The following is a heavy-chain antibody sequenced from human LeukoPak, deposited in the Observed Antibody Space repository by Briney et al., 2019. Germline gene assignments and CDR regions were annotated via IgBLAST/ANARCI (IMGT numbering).Heavy chain of an antibody. D-gene: IGHD5-18*01. V-gene: IGHV4-34*01. CDR1: GGSFSGYY. CDR2: INRSGST. J-gene: IGHJ4*02. CDR3: ARSGYSYGSDY. Sequence: PSETLSLTCAVYGGSFSGYYWSWIRQPPGKGLEWIGEINRSGSTNYNPSLKSRVTISVDTSKNQFSLKLSSVTAADTAVYYCARSGYSYGSDYWGQGTLVTVSS.